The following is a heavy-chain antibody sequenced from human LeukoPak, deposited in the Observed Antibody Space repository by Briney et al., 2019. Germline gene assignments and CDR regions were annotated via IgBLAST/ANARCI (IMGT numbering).Heavy chain of an antibody. CDR2: ISYDESDK. V-gene: IGHV3-30*04. CDR1: GFTFSIYA. D-gene: IGHD5-12*01. CDR3: ARERGSGYDPPYYYYMDV. J-gene: IGHJ6*03. Sequence: GGSLRLSCAASGFTFSIYAMHWVRQAPGKGLEWVAVISYDESDKYYADSVKGRFTISRDNSKNTLYLQMNSLRPEDTAVYYCARERGSGYDPPYYYYMDVWGKGTTVTVSS.